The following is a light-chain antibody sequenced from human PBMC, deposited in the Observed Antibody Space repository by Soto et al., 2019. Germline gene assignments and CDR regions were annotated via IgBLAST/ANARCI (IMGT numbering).Light chain of an antibody. CDR3: QQYYGIPPYT. J-gene: IGKJ2*01. CDR1: QSVLYSSNHQNY. V-gene: IGKV4-1*01. Sequence: IVMTQSPDSLAVSLGERATINCKSSQSVLYSSNHQNYLAWYQQKPGQPPQLLIYWASTRESGVPDRFSGTGSGTDFTLTISSLQAEDAAVYYCQQYYGIPPYTFGQGTKVDIK. CDR2: WAS.